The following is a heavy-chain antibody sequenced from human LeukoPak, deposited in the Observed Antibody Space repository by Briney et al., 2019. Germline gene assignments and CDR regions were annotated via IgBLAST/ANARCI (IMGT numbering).Heavy chain of an antibody. CDR2: ISSSGSTI. CDR1: GFTFSSYE. Sequence: GGSLTPSCAASGFTFSSYEMNRVRQAPGKGLEWVTYISSSGSTIYYADSVKGRFTISRDNAKNSLYLQMTSLRAEDTAVYYCAKDRHAPGRYCSSTSCFPFDSWGQGTLVTVSS. J-gene: IGHJ5*01. CDR3: AKDRHAPGRYCSSTSCFPFDS. V-gene: IGHV3-48*03. D-gene: IGHD2-2*01.